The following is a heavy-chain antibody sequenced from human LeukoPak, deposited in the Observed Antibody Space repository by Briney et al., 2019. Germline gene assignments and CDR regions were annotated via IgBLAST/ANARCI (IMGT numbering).Heavy chain of an antibody. CDR3: ARDGTRMFDSGEGWFDP. V-gene: IGHV1-2*02. CDR1: GYTFTGYY. D-gene: IGHD1/OR15-1a*01. CDR2: ISPNSGGT. J-gene: IGHJ5*02. Sequence: ASVKVSCKASGYTFTGYYMHWVRQAPGQGLEWMGWISPNSGGTNYVQKFEGRVTMTRDTSINTVYMEMSRLTSDDTAIYFCARDGTRMFDSGEGWFDPWGQGTLVTVSS.